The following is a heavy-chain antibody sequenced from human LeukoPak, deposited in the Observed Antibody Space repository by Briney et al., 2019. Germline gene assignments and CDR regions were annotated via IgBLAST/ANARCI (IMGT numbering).Heavy chain of an antibody. CDR2: ICYSGST. V-gene: IGHV4-39*07. D-gene: IGHD4-17*01. J-gene: IGHJ4*02. Sequence: SETLSLTCTVSRGSISSTTYYWGWIRQPPGKGLEWIGTICYSGSTYYNPSLKSRVTISVDTSQNQFSLKLSSVTAADTAVYYCARGPTVKYFDYWGQGTLVTVSS. CDR1: RGSISSTTYY. CDR3: ARGPTVKYFDY.